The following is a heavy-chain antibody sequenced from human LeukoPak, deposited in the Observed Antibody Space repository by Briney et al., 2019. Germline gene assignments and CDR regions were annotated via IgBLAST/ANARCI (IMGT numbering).Heavy chain of an antibody. CDR2: IYTSGST. CDR3: AREVNTMVHYYMDV. V-gene: IGHV4-4*07. D-gene: IGHD3-10*01. J-gene: IGHJ6*03. CDR1: GGSISSYY. Sequence: PSETLSLTCTVSGGSISSYYWSWIRQPAGKGLEWIGRIYTSGSTNYNPSLKSRVTMSVDTSKNQFSLKLSSVTAADTAVYYCAREVNTMVHYYMDVWGKGTTVTVSS.